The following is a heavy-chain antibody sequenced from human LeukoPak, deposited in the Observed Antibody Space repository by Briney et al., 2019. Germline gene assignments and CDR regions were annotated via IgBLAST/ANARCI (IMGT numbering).Heavy chain of an antibody. D-gene: IGHD2-21*02. CDR2: IIPIFGTA. V-gene: IGHV1-69*05. CDR3: AIMVVTAIPAYYYYYYMDV. J-gene: IGHJ6*03. Sequence: AASVKVSCKASGGTFSSYAISWVRQAPGQRREWRGGIIPIFGTANYAQKFQGRVTITTDEPTSTAYMELSSLRSEDTAVYYCAIMVVTAIPAYYYYYYMDVWGKGTTVTVSS. CDR1: GGTFSSYA.